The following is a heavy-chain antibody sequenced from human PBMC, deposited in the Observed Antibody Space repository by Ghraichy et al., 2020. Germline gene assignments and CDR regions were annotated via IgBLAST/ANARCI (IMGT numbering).Heavy chain of an antibody. Sequence: TLSLTCTVAGGSVSGGTYYWTWIRQPPGKGLEWIGHFFYNGSPNYNPSLNSRVTMSVDTSKNQFSLNLRSVTAADTALYYCAGTVITDYYYWYGMDVWGQGTTVTVTS. D-gene: IGHD3-16*01. J-gene: IGHJ6*02. CDR1: GGSVSGGTYY. CDR2: FFYNGSP. V-gene: IGHV4-61*01. CDR3: AGTVITDYYYWYGMDV.